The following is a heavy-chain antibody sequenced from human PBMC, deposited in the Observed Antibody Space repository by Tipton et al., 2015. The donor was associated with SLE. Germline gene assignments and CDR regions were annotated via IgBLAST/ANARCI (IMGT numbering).Heavy chain of an antibody. D-gene: IGHD6-19*01. Sequence: LRLSCAVYGGSFSGYFWSWIRQSPGKGLEWIGEMNHGGSTSYNPSLKSRVTISVDTSKNQFSLKLSSVTAADTAVYYCARGGPAGKAVAWGGWFDPWGLGTLVTVSS. CDR1: GGSFSGYF. V-gene: IGHV4-34*01. CDR2: MNHGGST. CDR3: ARGGPAGKAVAWGGWFDP. J-gene: IGHJ5*02.